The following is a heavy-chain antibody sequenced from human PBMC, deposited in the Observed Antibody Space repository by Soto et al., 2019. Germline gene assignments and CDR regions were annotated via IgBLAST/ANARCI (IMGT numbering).Heavy chain of an antibody. CDR1: GGSFSGYY. J-gene: IGHJ5*02. Sequence: QVQLQQWGAGLLKPSETLSLTCAVYGGSFSGYYWSWIRQPPGKGLEWIGEINHSGSTNYNPSLKSRVTISVDTSKNQFSLKLSSVTAADTAVYYCARGPPLTIFGMVIIKTRVNWFDPWGQGTLVTVSS. CDR3: ARGPPLTIFGMVIIKTRVNWFDP. D-gene: IGHD3-3*01. CDR2: INHSGST. V-gene: IGHV4-34*01.